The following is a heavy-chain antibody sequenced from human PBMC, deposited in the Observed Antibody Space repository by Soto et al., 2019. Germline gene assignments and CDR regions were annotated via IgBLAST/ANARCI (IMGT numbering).Heavy chain of an antibody. Sequence: GGSLRLSCVASGFTFTNFDMSWVRQAPGKGLEYVSGISGSGDTTYYADSVRGRFTISRDNSKNTLFLQMNSLRAEDTALYYCAKDDPRSYGNYWGPGTLVTVSS. D-gene: IGHD3-16*01. CDR3: AKDDPRSYGNY. CDR2: ISGSGDTT. J-gene: IGHJ4*02. CDR1: GFTFTNFD. V-gene: IGHV3-23*01.